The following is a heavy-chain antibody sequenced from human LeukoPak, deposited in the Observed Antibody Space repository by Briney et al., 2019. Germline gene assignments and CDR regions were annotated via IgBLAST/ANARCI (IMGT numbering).Heavy chain of an antibody. Sequence: PSETLSLTCTVSGGSISSYYWSWIRQPPGKGLEWIGYIYYSGSTNYNPSLKSRVTISVDTSKNQFSLKLSSVTAADTAVYYCARAVRYCSSTSCYTSSRYYYYYMDVWGKGTTVTVSS. CDR2: IYYSGST. J-gene: IGHJ6*03. V-gene: IGHV4-59*01. CDR3: ARAVRYCSSTSCYTSSRYYYYYMDV. D-gene: IGHD2-2*02. CDR1: GGSISSYY.